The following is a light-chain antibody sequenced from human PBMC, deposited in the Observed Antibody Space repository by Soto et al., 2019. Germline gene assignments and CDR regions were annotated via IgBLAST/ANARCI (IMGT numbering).Light chain of an antibody. CDR3: QQYETFSGT. V-gene: IGKV1-5*01. Sequence: DIQLTQSPSTQSASVGDRVTITCRASQIIDKKWAWYQQKPGKAPKLLIFDASTLETGVPSRFSGSGSGTKFTLTIASLQPDDFATYYCQQYETFSGTFGPGTKVDIK. CDR1: QIIDKK. CDR2: DAS. J-gene: IGKJ1*01.